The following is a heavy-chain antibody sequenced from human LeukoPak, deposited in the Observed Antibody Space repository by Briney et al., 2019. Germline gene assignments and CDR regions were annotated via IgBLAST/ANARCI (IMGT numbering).Heavy chain of an antibody. J-gene: IGHJ2*01. Sequence: PGGSLRLSCAASGFTFSRYHMNWVRQAPGKGLEWVSYVTSTSSSRYYADSVKGRFTISRDNAENSLYLQMNSLSAEDTAVYYCARGGSTWSSNGGFDLWGRGTPVTVSS. CDR2: VTSTSSSR. V-gene: IGHV3-48*01. CDR3: ARGGSTWSSNGGFDL. D-gene: IGHD6-13*01. CDR1: GFTFSRYH.